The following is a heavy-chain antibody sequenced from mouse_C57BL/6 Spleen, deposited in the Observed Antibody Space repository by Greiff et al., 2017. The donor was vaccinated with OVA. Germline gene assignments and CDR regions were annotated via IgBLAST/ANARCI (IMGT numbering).Heavy chain of an antibody. CDR2: INPSTGGT. D-gene: IGHD1-1*01. CDR3: ARRGTVVSFDY. Sequence: VQLQQSGPELVKPGASVKISCKASGYSFTGYYMNWVKQSPEKSLEWIGEINPSTGGTTYNQKFKAKATLTVDKSSSTAYMQLKSLTSEDSAVYYCARRGTVVSFDYWGQGTTLTVSS. CDR1: GYSFTGYY. V-gene: IGHV1-42*01. J-gene: IGHJ2*01.